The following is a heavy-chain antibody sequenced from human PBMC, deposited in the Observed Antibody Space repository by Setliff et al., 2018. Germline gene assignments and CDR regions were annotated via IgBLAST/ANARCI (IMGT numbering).Heavy chain of an antibody. CDR2: ISSSSSTI. D-gene: IGHD6-19*01. Sequence: GSLRLSCAASGFTFSSYSMNWVRQAPGKGLEWVSYISSSSSTIYYADSVKGRFTISRDNAKNSLYLQMNSLRAEDTAVYYCARGTGNPGLGYAFDIWGQGTMVTVSS. CDR3: ARGTGNPGLGYAFDI. CDR1: GFTFSSYS. V-gene: IGHV3-48*01. J-gene: IGHJ3*02.